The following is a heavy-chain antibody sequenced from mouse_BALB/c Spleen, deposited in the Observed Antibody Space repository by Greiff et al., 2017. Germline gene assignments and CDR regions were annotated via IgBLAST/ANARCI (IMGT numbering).Heavy chain of an antibody. V-gene: IGHV14-3*02. J-gene: IGHJ4*01. CDR2: IDPANGNT. CDR3: ASYYGGAMDY. Sequence: EVQLKQSGAELVKPGASVKLSCTASGFNIKDTYMHWVKQRPEQGLEWIGRIDPANGNTKYDPKFQGKATITADTSSNTAYLQLSSLTSEDTAVYYCASYYGGAMDYWGQGTSVTVSS. CDR1: GFNIKDTY. D-gene: IGHD1-1*01.